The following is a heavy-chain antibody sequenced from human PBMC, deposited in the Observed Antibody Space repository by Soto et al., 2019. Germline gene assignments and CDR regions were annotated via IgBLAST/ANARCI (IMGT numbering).Heavy chain of an antibody. CDR2: IYYSGIT. D-gene: IGHD1-26*01. CDR3: ARDYASRIGGSGNGFDY. J-gene: IGHJ4*02. Sequence: QVQLQESGPGLVKPSETLSLTCTVSGGSVSSGSYYWSWIRQPPGKGLEWIGYIYYSGITDYNPSPKGRVTLSVDTSKNQFSLKLSSVTAADTAVYYCARDYASRIGGSGNGFDYWGQGTLVTVSS. CDR1: GGSVSSGSYY. V-gene: IGHV4-61*01.